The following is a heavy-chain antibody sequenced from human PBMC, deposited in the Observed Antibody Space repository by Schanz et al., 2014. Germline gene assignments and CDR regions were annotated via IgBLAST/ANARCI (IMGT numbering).Heavy chain of an antibody. CDR2: IYTSGST. V-gene: IGHV4-61*02. CDR1: GGSISSGTYY. J-gene: IGHJ5*02. Sequence: QVQLQESGPGLVKPSQTLSLTCIVSGGSISSGTYYWSWLRQPAGKGLEWIGRIYTSGSTNYNPSRKSRAPKSLDTSKNHFSLKLSSVTAADTAVYYCAREPLSGYNWFDPWGQGSLVAVSS. CDR3: AREPLSGYNWFDP. D-gene: IGHD6-25*01.